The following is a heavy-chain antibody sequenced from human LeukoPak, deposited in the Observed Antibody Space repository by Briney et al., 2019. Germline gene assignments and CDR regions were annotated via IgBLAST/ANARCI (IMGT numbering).Heavy chain of an antibody. CDR3: ARDYGRSRDYGMDV. D-gene: IGHD3-10*01. J-gene: IGHJ6*02. CDR2: INSDGSST. CDR1: GFTFSNYW. Sequence: GGSLRLSCAASGFTFSNYWMHWVRQAPGKGLVWVSRINSDGSSTSYADSVKGRFTISRDNAKNTLFLQMNSLRAEDTAMFYCARDYGRSRDYGMDVWGQGTTVTVSS. V-gene: IGHV3-74*01.